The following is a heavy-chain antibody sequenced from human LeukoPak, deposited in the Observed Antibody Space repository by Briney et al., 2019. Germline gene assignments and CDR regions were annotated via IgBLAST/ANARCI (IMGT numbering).Heavy chain of an antibody. V-gene: IGHV4-4*07. CDR3: ARGRIVGATNNWFDP. J-gene: IGHJ5*02. D-gene: IGHD1-26*01. Sequence: SETLPLTCTVSGGSISSYYWSWIRQPAGKGLEWIGRIYTSGSTNYNPSLKSRVTMSVDTSKNQFSLKLSSVTAADTAVYYCARGRIVGATNNWFDPWGQGTLVTVSS. CDR1: GGSISSYY. CDR2: IYTSGST.